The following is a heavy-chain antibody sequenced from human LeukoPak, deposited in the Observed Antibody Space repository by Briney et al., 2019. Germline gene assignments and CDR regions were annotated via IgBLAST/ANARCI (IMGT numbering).Heavy chain of an antibody. CDR2: IYYSGGT. D-gene: IGHD5-12*01. V-gene: IGHV4-59*08. Sequence: SETLSLPCTVRGGSISSYYWSWIRQPPGKGREGSGYIYYSGGTTYTPSRKSRDTISVDTAKNQISLKLRSVTAADTAVYYCSRHQRGWRPRKDYVDYWGQGTLVTVSS. CDR1: GGSISSYY. CDR3: SRHQRGWRPRKDYVDY. J-gene: IGHJ4*02.